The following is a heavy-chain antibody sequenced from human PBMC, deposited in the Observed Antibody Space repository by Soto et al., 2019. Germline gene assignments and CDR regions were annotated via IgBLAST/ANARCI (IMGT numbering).Heavy chain of an antibody. D-gene: IGHD6-6*01. J-gene: IGHJ4*02. CDR1: GGTFSSYT. CDR3: ARGGRIAARTPFDY. CDR2: IIPILGIA. Sequence: KVSCKASGGTFSSYTISWVRQAPGQGLEWMGRIIPILGIANYAQKFQGRVTITADKSTSTAYMELSSLRSEDTAVYYCARGGRIAARTPFDYWGQGTLVTVSS. V-gene: IGHV1-69*02.